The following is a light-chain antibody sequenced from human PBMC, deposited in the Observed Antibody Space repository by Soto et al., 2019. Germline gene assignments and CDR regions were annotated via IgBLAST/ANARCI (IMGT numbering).Light chain of an antibody. Sequence: EIVLTQSPATLSSSPGERATLSCRASQSVSSSLAWYQQKPGQAARLLIYGASNRAGGIPARFSGSGSGTDFTLTISILEPEDFAVYYCQQRSNWPVTFGQGTRLEIK. CDR3: QQRSNWPVT. CDR1: QSVSSS. CDR2: GAS. V-gene: IGKV3-11*01. J-gene: IGKJ5*01.